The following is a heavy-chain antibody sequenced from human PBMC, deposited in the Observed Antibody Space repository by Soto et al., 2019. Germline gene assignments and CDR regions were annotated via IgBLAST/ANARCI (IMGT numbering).Heavy chain of an antibody. CDR1: GGTFSSYA. CDR3: ARGREYSSGWDYYYYYGMDV. J-gene: IGHJ6*02. CDR2: IIPIFGTA. V-gene: IGHV1-69*01. D-gene: IGHD6-19*01. Sequence: QVQLVQSGAEVKKPGSSVKVSCKASGGTFSSYAISWVRQAPGQGLEWMGGIIPIFGTANYAQKFQGRVTITADESTSTAYMELNSLRSEDTAVYYCARGREYSSGWDYYYYYGMDVWGQGTTVTVSS.